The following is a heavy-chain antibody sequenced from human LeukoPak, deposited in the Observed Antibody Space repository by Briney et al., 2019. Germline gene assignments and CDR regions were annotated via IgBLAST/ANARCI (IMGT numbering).Heavy chain of an antibody. CDR1: GFTFSTYW. Sequence: GGSLRLSCAASGFTFSTYWMSWVRQAPGKGLEWVANIKQDGSEKYYVDSVKGRFTISRDNAKNSLYLQMNSLRAEDTAVYYCARDYCSGGSCYDYWGQGTLVTVSS. V-gene: IGHV3-7*01. J-gene: IGHJ4*02. CDR3: ARDYCSGGSCYDY. D-gene: IGHD2-15*01. CDR2: IKQDGSEK.